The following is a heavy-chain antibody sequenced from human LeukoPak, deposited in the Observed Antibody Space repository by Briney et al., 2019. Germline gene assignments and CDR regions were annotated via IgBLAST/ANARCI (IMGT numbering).Heavy chain of an antibody. Sequence: GGSLRLSCAASGFTFSSYGKHWVRQAPGKGLEWVAVIWYDGSNKYYADSVKGRFTISRDNSKNTLYLQMNSLRAEDTAVYYCARVGGRFLEWLAYGMDVWGQGTTVTVSS. D-gene: IGHD3-3*01. CDR1: GFTFSSYG. V-gene: IGHV3-33*01. CDR2: IWYDGSNK. CDR3: ARVGGRFLEWLAYGMDV. J-gene: IGHJ6*02.